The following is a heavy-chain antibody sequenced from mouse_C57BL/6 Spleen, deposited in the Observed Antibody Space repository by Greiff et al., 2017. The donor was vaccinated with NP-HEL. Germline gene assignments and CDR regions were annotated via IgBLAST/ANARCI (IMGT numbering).Heavy chain of an antibody. V-gene: IGHV1-55*01. Sequence: QVHVKQPGAELVKPGASVKMSCKASGYTFTSYWITWVKQRPGQGLEWIGDIYPGSGSTNYNEKFKSKATLTVDTSSSTAYMQLSSLTSEDSAVYYCARWGYGNYFFDYWGQGTTLTVSS. J-gene: IGHJ2*01. CDR3: ARWGYGNYFFDY. CDR2: IYPGSGST. CDR1: GYTFTSYW. D-gene: IGHD2-1*01.